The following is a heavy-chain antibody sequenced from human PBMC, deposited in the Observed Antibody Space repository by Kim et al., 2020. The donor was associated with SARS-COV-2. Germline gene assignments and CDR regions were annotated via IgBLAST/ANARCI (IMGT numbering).Heavy chain of an antibody. V-gene: IGHV1-2*06. CDR1: GYTFTGYY. CDR3: AREYCSTSGCGMDV. Sequence: ASVKVSCKASGYTFTGYYMHWVRQAPGQGLEWMGRITPNSGGTKYAQKFQGRVTMTWDTSISTAYMEMNRLRSDDTAVYYCAREYCSTSGCGMDVWGQGTTVTVSS. J-gene: IGHJ6*02. CDR2: ITPNSGGT. D-gene: IGHD2-2*01.